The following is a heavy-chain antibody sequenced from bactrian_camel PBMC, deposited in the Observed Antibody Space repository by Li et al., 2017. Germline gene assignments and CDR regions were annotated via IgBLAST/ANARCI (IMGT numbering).Heavy chain of an antibody. Sequence: DVQLVESGGDSVQPGGSLRLSCAASGFTFSNYAMSWVRQAPWKGLEWVSAISTTGSVTYYADSVKGRFTISRDNAKGTVYLKMTSLKSEDTALYSCATDLVVAGLYYSGMDVWGKGTQVTVS. CDR2: ISTTGSVT. CDR1: GFTFSNYA. V-gene: IGHV3S40*01. D-gene: IGHD2*01. J-gene: IGHJ7*01.